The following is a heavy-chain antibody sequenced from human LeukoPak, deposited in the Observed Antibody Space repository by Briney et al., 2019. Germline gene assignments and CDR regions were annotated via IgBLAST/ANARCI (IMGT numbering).Heavy chain of an antibody. D-gene: IGHD1-14*01. J-gene: IGHJ5*02. CDR3: ARDYFDSAGSDWFDP. Sequence: GGSLRLSCAASGFTFSRFSLTWVRQAPGRGLEWVSSISRSSDYIHYAGSVKGRFTISRDNAKNSLYLQMNSLRAEDTAVYYCARDYFDSAGSDWFDPWGQGTLVTVSS. CDR2: ISRSSDYI. V-gene: IGHV3-21*01. CDR1: GFTFSRFS.